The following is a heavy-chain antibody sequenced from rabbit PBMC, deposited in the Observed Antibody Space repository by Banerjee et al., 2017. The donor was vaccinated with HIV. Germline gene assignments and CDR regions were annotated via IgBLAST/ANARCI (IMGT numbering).Heavy chain of an antibody. CDR1: GFSFSSSYW. D-gene: IGHD8-1*01. CDR3: ARSYYGGSTYAANL. CDR2: IYTGSSGST. J-gene: IGHJ4*01. V-gene: IGHV1S45*01. Sequence: QQQLEESGGDLVKPEGSLTLACTASGFSFSSSYWICWVRQAPGEGLEWIACIYTGSSGSTYYASWAKGRFTISKTSSTTVTLQMTSLTAADTATYFCARSYYGGSTYAANLWGPGTLVTVS.